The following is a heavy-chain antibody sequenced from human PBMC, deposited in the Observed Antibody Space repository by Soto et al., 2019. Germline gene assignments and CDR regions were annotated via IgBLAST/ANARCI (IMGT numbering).Heavy chain of an antibody. V-gene: IGHV3-74*01. Sequence: GGSLRLSCAASGFTFSSYWMHWVRQAPGKGLVWVSRINSDGSSTSYADSVKGRFTISRDNAKNTLYLQMNSLRAEDTAVYYCARDPPGPIFGVVLYYYGMDVWGRGTTVTVSS. D-gene: IGHD3-3*01. J-gene: IGHJ6*02. CDR3: ARDPPGPIFGVVLYYYGMDV. CDR2: INSDGSST. CDR1: GFTFSSYW.